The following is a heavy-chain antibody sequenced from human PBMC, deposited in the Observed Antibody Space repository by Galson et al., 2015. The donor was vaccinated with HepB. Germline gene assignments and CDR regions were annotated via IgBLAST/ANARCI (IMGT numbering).Heavy chain of an antibody. J-gene: IGHJ4*02. Sequence: SVKVSCKASGGTFSSYAISWVRQAPGQGLEWMGGIIPIFGTANYAQKFQGRVTVTADESTSTAYMELSSLRSEDTAVYYCARELYWSGGSCYDYWGQGTLVTVSS. CDR2: IIPIFGTA. D-gene: IGHD2-15*01. CDR3: ARELYWSGGSCYDY. V-gene: IGHV1-69*13. CDR1: GGTFSSYA.